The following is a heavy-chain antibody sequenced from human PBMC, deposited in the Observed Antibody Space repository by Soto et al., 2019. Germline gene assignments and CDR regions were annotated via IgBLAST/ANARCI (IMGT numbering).Heavy chain of an antibody. D-gene: IGHD2-15*01. CDR3: ARVESGSRTVDY. V-gene: IGHV4-59*01. Sequence: QVQLQESGPGLVKPSETLSLTCTVSGGSISSYYWSWIRQPPGKGLEWIGYIYYSGSTNYNPSLKSRVTISVDTSKNQFSLKLSSVTAADTAVYYCARVESGSRTVDYWGQGTLVTVSS. CDR2: IYYSGST. CDR1: GGSISSYY. J-gene: IGHJ4*02.